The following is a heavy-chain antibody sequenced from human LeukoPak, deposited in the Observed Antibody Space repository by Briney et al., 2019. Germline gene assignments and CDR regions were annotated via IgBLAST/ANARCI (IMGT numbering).Heavy chain of an antibody. CDR2: IYTSGST. D-gene: IGHD3-22*01. CDR3: ARELVDSSGYYYDFLHNFGAFDI. Sequence: SETLSLTCTVSGGSISSGSYYWSWIRQPAGKGLEWIGRIYTSGSTNYNPSLKSRVTISVDTSKNQFSLKLSSVTAADTAVYYCARELVDSSGYYYDFLHNFGAFDIWGQGTMVTVSS. CDR1: GGSISSGSYY. J-gene: IGHJ3*02. V-gene: IGHV4-61*02.